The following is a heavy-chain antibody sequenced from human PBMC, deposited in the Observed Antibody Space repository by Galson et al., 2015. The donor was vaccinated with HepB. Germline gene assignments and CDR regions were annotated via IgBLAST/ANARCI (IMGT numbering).Heavy chain of an antibody. CDR2: IRSKAYGGTT. CDR3: TRGSEGDCSSTSCHYYYYGMDV. J-gene: IGHJ6*02. CDR1: GFTFGDYA. D-gene: IGHD2-2*01. Sequence: SLRLSCAASGFTFGDYARSWVRQAPGKGLEWVGFIRSKAYGGTTEYAASVKGRFTISRDDSKSIAYLQMNSLKTEDTAVYYCTRGSEGDCSSTSCHYYYYGMDVWGQGTTVTVSS. V-gene: IGHV3-49*04.